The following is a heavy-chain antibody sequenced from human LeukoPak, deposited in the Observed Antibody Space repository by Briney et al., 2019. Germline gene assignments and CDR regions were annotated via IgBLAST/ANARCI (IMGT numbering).Heavy chain of an antibody. D-gene: IGHD3-10*01. CDR2: IYSGGST. Sequence: GGSLRLSCAASGFTVSSNYMSWVRQAPGKGLEWVSVIYSGGSTYYADSVKGRFTISRDNSKNTLYLQMNSLRAEDTAVYYCAKKRYYGSGSYQLDYWGQGTLVTVSS. V-gene: IGHV3-53*05. J-gene: IGHJ4*02. CDR1: GFTVSSNY. CDR3: AKKRYYGSGSYQLDY.